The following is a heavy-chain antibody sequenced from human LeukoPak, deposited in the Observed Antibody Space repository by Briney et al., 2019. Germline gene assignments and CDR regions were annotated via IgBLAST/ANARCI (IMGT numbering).Heavy chain of an antibody. V-gene: IGHV1-2*02. CDR3: ARALVVAATTWGFDY. D-gene: IGHD2-15*01. CDR2: INPSSGGT. Sequence: GASVKVSCKASGYTFTGYYMHWVRQAPGQGPEWMGWINPSSGGTNYAQKFQGRVTMTRDTSISTAYMELSRLRSDDTAVYYCARALVVAATTWGFDYWGQGTLVTVSS. J-gene: IGHJ4*02. CDR1: GYTFTGYY.